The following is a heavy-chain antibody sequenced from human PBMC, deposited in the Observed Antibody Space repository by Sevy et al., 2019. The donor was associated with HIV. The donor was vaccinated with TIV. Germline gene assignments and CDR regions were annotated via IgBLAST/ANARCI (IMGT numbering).Heavy chain of an antibody. V-gene: IGHV3-23*01. D-gene: IGHD2-8*01. CDR2: LSFGCGEI. CDR3: AREGCTKPHDY. J-gene: IGHJ4*02. CDR1: GFTFSKYS. Sequence: GGSLRLSCAASGFTFSKYSMSWVRQPPGKGLEWVSTLSFGCGEINHADSVKGRFTISRDNSKNSLYLQMNNLRAEDAAVYYCAREGCTKPHDYWGQGTLVSVSS.